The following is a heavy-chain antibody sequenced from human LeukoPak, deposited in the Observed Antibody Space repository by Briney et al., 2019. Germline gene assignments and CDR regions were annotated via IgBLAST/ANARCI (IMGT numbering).Heavy chain of an antibody. Sequence: PWETLSLTCTVSGGSISTYYWSWIRQPPGKGLEWIGSMYYSGSTNYKPSLKSRVTISVDTSKNQFSLKLSSVTAADTAVYYCARHAYYYDRSGSYEAFDIWGQGTMVTVSS. J-gene: IGHJ3*02. D-gene: IGHD3-22*01. CDR2: MYYSGST. CDR3: ARHAYYYDRSGSYEAFDI. V-gene: IGHV4-59*08. CDR1: GGSISTYY.